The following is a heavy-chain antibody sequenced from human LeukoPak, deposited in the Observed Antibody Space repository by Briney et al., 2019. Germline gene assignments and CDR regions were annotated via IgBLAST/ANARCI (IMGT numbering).Heavy chain of an antibody. D-gene: IGHD1-26*01. J-gene: IGHJ5*02. V-gene: IGHV4-4*02. CDR1: DDVITSNNW. CDR2: IIHSGTT. Sequence: SETLSLTCTVSDDVITSNNWWSWVRQSPGKGLEWIGEIIHSGTTRYKASLESRVTMLLDKSKNQFSLRLNSVTAADTAVYFCARLRLSGGSFSVGWFDPWGQGIQVTVSS. CDR3: ARLRLSGGSFSVGWFDP.